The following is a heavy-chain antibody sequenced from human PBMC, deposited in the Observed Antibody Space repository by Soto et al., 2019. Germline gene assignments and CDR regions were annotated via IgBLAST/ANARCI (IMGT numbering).Heavy chain of an antibody. CDR2: ISYDGSNK. J-gene: IGHJ3*02. Sequence: QVQLVESGGGVVQPGRSLRLSCAASGFTFSSYGMHWVRQAPGKGLEWVAVISYDGSNKYYADSVKGRFTISRDNSKNTLYLQMNSLRAEDTAVYYCAKTYCGGDCYGGHDAFDIWGQGTMVTVSS. CDR1: GFTFSSYG. D-gene: IGHD2-21*02. CDR3: AKTYCGGDCYGGHDAFDI. V-gene: IGHV3-30*18.